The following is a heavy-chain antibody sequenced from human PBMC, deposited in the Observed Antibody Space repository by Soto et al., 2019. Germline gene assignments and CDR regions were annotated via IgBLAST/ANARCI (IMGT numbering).Heavy chain of an antibody. CDR2: IIPIFPTP. J-gene: IGHJ6*02. CDR1: GGTFGNSA. CDR3: ARYKDRQQLGGNYSSGIDV. V-gene: IGHV1-69*12. Sequence: QVQLVQSGAEVKKPGSSVTVSCKASGGTFGNSAISWVRQAPGQGLEWRGGIIPIFPTPDYAKKFKARGTITEDESTTTAYMELTSLKSEDTAVYYCARYKDRQQLGGNYSSGIDVGGQGTTVTVSS. D-gene: IGHD3-9*01.